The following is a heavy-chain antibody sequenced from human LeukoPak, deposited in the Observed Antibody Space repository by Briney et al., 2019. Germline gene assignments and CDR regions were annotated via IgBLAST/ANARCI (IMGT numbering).Heavy chain of an antibody. CDR1: GYTFTGYY. J-gene: IGHJ4*01. Sequence: GASVKVSCKASGYTFTGYYMHWVRQAPGQGLEWMGGIIPSFGIVNYAQKFQGRLTITADKSTSTAYMELSSLRSEDTAVYYCAKDPQRVAASGTYYSNYWGQGTLVTVSS. CDR2: IIPSFGIV. D-gene: IGHD3-10*01. V-gene: IGHV1-69*10. CDR3: AKDPQRVAASGTYYSNY.